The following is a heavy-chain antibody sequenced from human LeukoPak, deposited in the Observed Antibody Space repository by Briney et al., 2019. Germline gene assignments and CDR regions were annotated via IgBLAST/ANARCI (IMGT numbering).Heavy chain of an antibody. CDR1: GYTFTSYG. CDR3: ARDMLSNGLFDY. Sequence: ASVKVSCKASGYTFTSYGISWVRQAPGQGLEWMGWISAYNGNTSYAQKLQGRVTMTTDTSTSTAYMELRSLRSDDTAVYYCARDMLSNGLFDYWGQGTLVTVSS. D-gene: IGHD3-10*02. V-gene: IGHV1-18*01. CDR2: ISAYNGNT. J-gene: IGHJ4*02.